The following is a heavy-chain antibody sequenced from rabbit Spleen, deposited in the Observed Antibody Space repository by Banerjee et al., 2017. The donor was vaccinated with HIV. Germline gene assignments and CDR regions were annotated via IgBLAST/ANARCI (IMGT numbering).Heavy chain of an antibody. V-gene: IGHV1S45*01. CDR1: GFSFSGILY. J-gene: IGHJ6*01. CDR2: IDTGDGDT. CDR3: ARDTSSSFSSYGMDL. Sequence: QQQLEESGGGLVKPGGTLTLTCTASGFSFSGILYMCWVRQAPGKGLEWIACIDTGDGDTYFANWAKGRFTISKTSSTTLTLQMTSLTAADTATYFCARDTSSSFSSYGMDLWGPGTLVTVS. D-gene: IGHD1-1*01.